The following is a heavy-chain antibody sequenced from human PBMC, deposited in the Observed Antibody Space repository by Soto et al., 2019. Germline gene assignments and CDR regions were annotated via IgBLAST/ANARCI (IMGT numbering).Heavy chain of an antibody. CDR1: GGTFSSYA. V-gene: IGHV1-69*13. Sequence: GASVKVSCKASGGTFSSYAISWVRQAPGQGLEWMGGIIPIFGTANYAQKFQGRVTITADESTSTAYMELSSLRSEDTAVYYWARVEYSSSSVGMDVWGQGTTVTVSS. CDR3: ARVEYSSSSVGMDV. CDR2: IIPIFGTA. J-gene: IGHJ6*02. D-gene: IGHD6-6*01.